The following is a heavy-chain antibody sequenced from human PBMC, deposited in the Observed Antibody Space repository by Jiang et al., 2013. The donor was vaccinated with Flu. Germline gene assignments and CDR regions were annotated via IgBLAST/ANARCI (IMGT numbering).Heavy chain of an antibody. CDR2: IYYSGST. J-gene: IGHJ2*01. Sequence: GSGLVKPSETLSLTCTVSGGSISSYYWSWIRQPPGKGLEWIGYIYYSGSTNYNPSLKSRVTISVDTSKNQFSLKLSSVTAADTAVYYCARRLTVAGTLNFDLWGRGTLVTVSS. V-gene: IGHV4-59*08. CDR1: GGSISSYY. CDR3: ARRLTVAGTLNFDL. D-gene: IGHD6-19*01.